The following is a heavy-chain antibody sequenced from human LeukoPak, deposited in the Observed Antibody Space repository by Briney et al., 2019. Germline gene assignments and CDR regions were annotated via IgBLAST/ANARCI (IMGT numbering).Heavy chain of an antibody. V-gene: IGHV1-18*01. CDR2: ISAYNGNT. D-gene: IGHD6-19*01. CDR3: ARTNPLGAVAGTPWVQIDH. Sequence: GASVKVSCKASGYTFTSYGISWVRQAPGQGLEWMGWISAYNGNTNYAQKLQGRVTMTTDTSTSTAYMELRSLRSDDTAVYYCARTNPLGAVAGTPWVQIDHWGQGTLVTVSS. J-gene: IGHJ4*02. CDR1: GYTFTSYG.